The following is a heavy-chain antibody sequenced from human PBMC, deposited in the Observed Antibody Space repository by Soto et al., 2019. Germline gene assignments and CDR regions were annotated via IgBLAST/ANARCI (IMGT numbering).Heavy chain of an antibody. Sequence: ASVKVSCKASGYTFTSYDINWVRQATGQGLEWMGWMNPNSGNTGYAQKFQGRVTMTRNTSISTAYMELSSLRSEDTAVYYCATDHRTETPFDYWGQGTLVTVSS. CDR2: MNPNSGNT. CDR1: GYTFTSYD. CDR3: ATDHRTETPFDY. V-gene: IGHV1-8*01. J-gene: IGHJ4*02.